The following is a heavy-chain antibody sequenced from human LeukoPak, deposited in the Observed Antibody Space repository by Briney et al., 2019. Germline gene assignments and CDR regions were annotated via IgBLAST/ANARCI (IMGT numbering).Heavy chain of an antibody. CDR1: GGSISSSSYY. D-gene: IGHD2/OR15-2a*01. V-gene: IGHV4-39*01. CDR3: ATLLGVGYYYYYYGMDV. Sequence: SETLSLTCTVSGGSISSSSYYWGWIRQPPGKGLEWIGSIYYSGSTYYNPSLKSPVTISVDTSKNQFSLKLSSVTAADTAVYYCATLLGVGYYYYYYGMDVWGQGTTVTVSS. J-gene: IGHJ6*02. CDR2: IYYSGST.